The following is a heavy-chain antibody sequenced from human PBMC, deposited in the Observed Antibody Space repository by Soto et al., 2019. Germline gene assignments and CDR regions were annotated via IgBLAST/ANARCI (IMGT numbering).Heavy chain of an antibody. CDR2: IWHDGINK. V-gene: IGHV3-33*01. D-gene: IGHD1-7*01. CDR1: GFTFSNYG. CDR3: ARDLSGTIDY. Sequence: QVQLVESGGGVVQPGRSLRLSCAESGFTFSNYGMHWVRQAPGKGLEWVARIWHDGINKYYADSVKGRFTISRDTSEDTLSLQMNSLRAEDTGVYYCARDLSGTIDYWGQGTLVTVSA. J-gene: IGHJ4*02.